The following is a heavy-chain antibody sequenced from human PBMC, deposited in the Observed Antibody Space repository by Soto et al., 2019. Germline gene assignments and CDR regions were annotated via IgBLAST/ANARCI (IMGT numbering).Heavy chain of an antibody. J-gene: IGHJ5*02. Sequence: GASVKVSCKASGGTFSSYAISWVRQAPGQGLEWMGGIIPIFGTANYAQKFQGRVTITADESTSTAYMGLSSLRSEDTAVYYCAREWAAMVTGNWFDPWGQGTLVTVSS. D-gene: IGHD5-18*01. CDR3: AREWAAMVTGNWFDP. CDR2: IIPIFGTA. CDR1: GGTFSSYA. V-gene: IGHV1-69*13.